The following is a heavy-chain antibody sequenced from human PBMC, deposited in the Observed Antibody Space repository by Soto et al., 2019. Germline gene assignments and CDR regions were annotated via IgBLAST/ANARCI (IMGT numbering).Heavy chain of an antibody. V-gene: IGHV1-69*13. D-gene: IGHD3-22*01. CDR1: GGTFSSYA. CDR2: IIPIFGTA. Sequence: ASVKVSCKASGGTFSSYAISWMRQAPGQGLERMGGIIPIFGTANYAQKFQGRVTITADESTSTAYMELSSLRSEDTAVYYCARASLDSSGYYDYYYGMDVWGQGPTVTVSS. CDR3: ARASLDSSGYYDYYYGMDV. J-gene: IGHJ6*02.